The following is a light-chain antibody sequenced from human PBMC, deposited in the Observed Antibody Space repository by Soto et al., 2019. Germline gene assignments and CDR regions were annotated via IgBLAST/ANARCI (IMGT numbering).Light chain of an antibody. CDR1: SSDVGNYNY. V-gene: IGLV2-11*01. Sequence: QAVLTQPRSVSGSPGQSVTISCTGTSSDVGNYNYVSWWQQHPGKAPKLMIYDVSRRPSGVPDRFSGSKSGNPASLTISGLQAEDEADYYCCSYAGSFTYVFGTGTKVTVL. J-gene: IGLJ1*01. CDR3: CSYAGSFTYV. CDR2: DVS.